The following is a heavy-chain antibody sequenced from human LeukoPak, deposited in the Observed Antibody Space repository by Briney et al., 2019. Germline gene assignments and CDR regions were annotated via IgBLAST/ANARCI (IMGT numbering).Heavy chain of an antibody. D-gene: IGHD6-19*01. CDR2: ISSSSSYI. J-gene: IGHJ4*02. CDR3: AKRSAVAGPLDY. CDR1: GFTFSSYT. Sequence: PGGSLRLSCAASGFTFSSYTMNWVRQAPGKGLEWVSSISSSSSYIYYADSLKGRFTISRDNAKNSLYLQMNSLRAEDTAVYYCAKRSAVAGPLDYWGQGTLVTVSS. V-gene: IGHV3-21*04.